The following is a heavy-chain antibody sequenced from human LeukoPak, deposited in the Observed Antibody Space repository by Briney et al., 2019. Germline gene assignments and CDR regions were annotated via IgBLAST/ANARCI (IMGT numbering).Heavy chain of an antibody. CDR1: GGTFSSYT. CDR3: ARGTSGWYAGCLSL. D-gene: IGHD6-19*01. CDR2: IIPILGIA. V-gene: IGHV1-69*02. Sequence: GASVKVFCKASGGTFSSYTISWVRQAPGQGLEWMGRIIPILGIANYAQKFQGRVTITADKSTSTAYMELSSLRSEDTAVYYCARGTSGWYAGCLSLWGRGTLVTVSS. J-gene: IGHJ2*01.